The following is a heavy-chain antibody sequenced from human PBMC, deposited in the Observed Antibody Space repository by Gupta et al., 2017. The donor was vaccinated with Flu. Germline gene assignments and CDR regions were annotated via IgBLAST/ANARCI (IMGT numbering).Heavy chain of an antibody. CDR3: AGSGNYNYYDY. Sequence: QVQLQESGPGPVKPSETLSLTCTVPGGPLDSYYWSWIRQPPGKRLEWIGYIYHSGSTNYNPSLKSRIIMSVDRSKKQFSLKLSSVTAADTAVYYCAGSGNYNYYDYWGQGTLVTVSS. V-gene: IGHV4-59*01. CDR2: IYHSGST. J-gene: IGHJ4*02. CDR1: GGPLDSYY. D-gene: IGHD4-11*01.